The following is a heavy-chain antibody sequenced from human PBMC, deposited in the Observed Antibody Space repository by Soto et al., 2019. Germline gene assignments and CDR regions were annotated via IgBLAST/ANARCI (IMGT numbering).Heavy chain of an antibody. CDR2: ISNGGSV. Sequence: SENLSLTCIVNGESLSNYFWSWIRPPPGKGLEWIGEISNGGSVKYNPSLKSRLTMSVDTSMNHFSLRLKSMTAADTAIYYCCGWVNGKWFDPCAQGAQGTLVTVSS. CDR1: GESLSNYF. V-gene: IGHV4-34*03. CDR3: CGWVNGKWFDPCAQ. J-gene: IGHJ1*01. D-gene: IGHD3-10*01.